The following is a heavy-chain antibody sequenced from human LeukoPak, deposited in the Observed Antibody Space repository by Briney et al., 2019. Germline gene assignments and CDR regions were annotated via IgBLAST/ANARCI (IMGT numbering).Heavy chain of an antibody. V-gene: IGHV4-59*01. D-gene: IGHD3-16*01. J-gene: IGHJ5*02. Sequence: PSETLSLTCTVSGGSISSYYWSWIRQPPGKGLEWIGYIYYSGSTNYNPSLKSRVTISVDTSKNQFSLKLSSVTAADTAVYYCARDVGGEENWFDPWGQGTLVTVSS. CDR2: IYYSGST. CDR1: GGSISSYY. CDR3: ARDVGGEENWFDP.